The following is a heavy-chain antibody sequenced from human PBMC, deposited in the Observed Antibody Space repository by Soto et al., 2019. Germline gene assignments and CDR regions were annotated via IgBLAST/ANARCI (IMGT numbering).Heavy chain of an antibody. Sequence: QVQLVQSGAEVKKPGASVKVSCKASGYTFTGYYMHWVRQAPGQGLEWMGWINPNSGGTNYAQKFQGWVTMPRHTSISTAYMGLSRLRSDDTAGYYCARGEVDPLNLFDPWGQGTLVTVSS. CDR2: INPNSGGT. V-gene: IGHV1-2*04. J-gene: IGHJ5*02. CDR1: GYTFTGYY. CDR3: ARGEVDPLNLFDP. D-gene: IGHD5-12*01.